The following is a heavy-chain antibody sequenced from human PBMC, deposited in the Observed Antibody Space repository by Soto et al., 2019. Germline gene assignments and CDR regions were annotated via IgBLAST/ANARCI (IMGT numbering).Heavy chain of an antibody. CDR1: GFTFSSYS. V-gene: IGHV3-21*01. Sequence: EVQLVESGGGQVKPGGSLRLSCAASGFTFSSYSMNWVRQAPGKGLEWVSSISSSSSYIYYADSVKGRFTISRDNAKNSLYLQMNSLRAEDTAVYYCATRSGSYFRYWGQGTLVTVSS. CDR3: ATRSGSYFRY. D-gene: IGHD1-26*01. J-gene: IGHJ4*02. CDR2: ISSSSSYI.